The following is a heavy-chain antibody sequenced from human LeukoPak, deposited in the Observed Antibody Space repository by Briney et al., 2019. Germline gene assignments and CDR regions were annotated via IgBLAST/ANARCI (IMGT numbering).Heavy chain of an antibody. J-gene: IGHJ5*02. V-gene: IGHV1-18*01. D-gene: IGHD3-9*01. CDR1: GYTFTSYG. Sequence: ASVKVSCKASGYTFTSYGISWVRQAPGQGLEWMGWISAYNGNTNYAQKLQGRVTMTTDTSTSTAYMELRSLRSDDTAVYYCARELVVYDILTGYPNWFDPWGQGTLVTVSS. CDR3: ARELVVYDILTGYPNWFDP. CDR2: ISAYNGNT.